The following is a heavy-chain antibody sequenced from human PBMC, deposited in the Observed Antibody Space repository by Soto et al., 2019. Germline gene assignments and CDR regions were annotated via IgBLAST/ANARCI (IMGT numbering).Heavy chain of an antibody. CDR2: INHRGRT. J-gene: IGHJ4*02. D-gene: IGHD5-18*01. V-gene: IGHV4-34*01. Sequence: QVQLQQWGAGLLKPSETLSLTCGVYGGSFTDYFWSWIRQPPGEGLEWIGEINHRGRTNYNPSLKNRVAISVDMSQHQFSLTLTSLTAADTAVYFCARDGYNFGSFDSWGQGTLVTVSS. CDR3: ARDGYNFGSFDS. CDR1: GGSFTDYF.